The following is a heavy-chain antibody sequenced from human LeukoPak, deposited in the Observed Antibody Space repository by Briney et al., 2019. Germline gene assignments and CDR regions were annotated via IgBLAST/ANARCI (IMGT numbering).Heavy chain of an antibody. V-gene: IGHV3-74*01. D-gene: IGHD2-2*01. Sequence: GGSLRLSCAASGFTFSSYWMHWVRQAPGKGLVWVSRINSDGSSTSYADSVKGRFTISRDNAKNTLYLQMNSLRAEDTAVYYCARGVGYCSSTSCYWWFDPWGQGTLVTVSS. CDR1: GFTFSSYW. J-gene: IGHJ5*02. CDR2: INSDGSST. CDR3: ARGVGYCSSTSCYWWFDP.